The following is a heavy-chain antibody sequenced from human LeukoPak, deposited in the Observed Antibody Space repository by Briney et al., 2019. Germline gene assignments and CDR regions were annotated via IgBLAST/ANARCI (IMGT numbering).Heavy chain of an antibody. CDR2: IYTSATT. V-gene: IGHV4-4*07. Sequence: SETLSLTCTVSDASISDYYWSWIRQSAGKRLEWIGRIYTSATTDYNPSLNSRVTLSLDTSKNQFSLRLSSVTAADTAVYYCARDSGNYRGMDYWGQGTLVTVSS. CDR1: DASISDYY. CDR3: ARDSGNYRGMDY. J-gene: IGHJ4*02. D-gene: IGHD1-26*01.